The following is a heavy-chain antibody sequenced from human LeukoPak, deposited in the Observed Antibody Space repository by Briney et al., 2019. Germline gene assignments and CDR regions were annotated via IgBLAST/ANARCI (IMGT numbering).Heavy chain of an antibody. CDR3: ARHLTPADVPDY. V-gene: IGHV5-51*01. D-gene: IGHD2-2*01. CDR2: IYPGDSDT. J-gene: IGHJ4*02. Sequence: GGSLQISCQGSGYSFTSYWIGWVRQMPGKGLEWMGIIYPGDSDTRYSPSFQGQVTISADKSISTAYLQWSSLKASDTAMYYCARHLTPADVPDYWGQGTLVTVSS. CDR1: GYSFTSYW.